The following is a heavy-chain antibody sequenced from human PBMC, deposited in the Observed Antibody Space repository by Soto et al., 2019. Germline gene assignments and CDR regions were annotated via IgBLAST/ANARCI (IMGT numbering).Heavy chain of an antibody. V-gene: IGHV3-48*01. CDR3: AKTYSSGRGAFDV. Sequence: GGSLRLSCAASGFTFSSYSMNWVRQAPGKGLEWVSYISSGSSAIYYADSVKGRFTISRDNAQNSLYLQMNSLRAEDTAVYYCAKTYSSGRGAFDVWGQGTMVTVSS. D-gene: IGHD6-19*01. CDR2: ISSGSSAI. J-gene: IGHJ3*01. CDR1: GFTFSSYS.